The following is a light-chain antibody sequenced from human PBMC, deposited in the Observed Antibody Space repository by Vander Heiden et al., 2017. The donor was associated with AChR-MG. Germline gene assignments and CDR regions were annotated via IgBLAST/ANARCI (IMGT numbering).Light chain of an antibody. CDR2: DDN. V-gene: IGLV6-57*03. CDR1: SANVPNHH. J-gene: IGLJ1*01. Sequence: LLPYLHSVSQSPGKTATISCIRSSANVPNHHLQWYQQRPGSAPTLVIYDDNQRPAGIPGRFSGSMDGTSASAVITGSQLGAEADYYCYARYYGSSVGVFGTGTKLTVL. CDR3: RYYGSSVGV.